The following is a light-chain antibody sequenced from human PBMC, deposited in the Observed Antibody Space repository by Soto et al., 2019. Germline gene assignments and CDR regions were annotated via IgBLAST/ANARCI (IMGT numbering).Light chain of an antibody. J-gene: IGLJ1*01. CDR1: SSDIGAYNR. CDR3: SSFTSSNTYV. CDR2: DVN. V-gene: IGLV2-18*02. Sequence: QSALTQPPSVSGSPGQSVAISCTGTSSDIGAYNRVSWYQQPPGTAPKLMIYDVNNRPSGVPDRFSGSKSGNTASLTISGLQADDYADYYCSSFTSSNTYVFGTGTKLTVL.